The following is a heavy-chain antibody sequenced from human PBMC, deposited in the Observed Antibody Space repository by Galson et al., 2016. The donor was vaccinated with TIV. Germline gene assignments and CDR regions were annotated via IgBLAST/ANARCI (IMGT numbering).Heavy chain of an antibody. V-gene: IGHV1-18*04. CDR3: AMDV. J-gene: IGHJ6*02. CDR2: ISASNGDT. Sequence: SVKVSCKASGYTFGNYGISCMRQAPGQGLEWVGCISASNGDTNYARKFQGRITMTKDTFTSTVFMELRSLRSEDTAVYYYAMDVWGQGTAVVVSS. CDR1: GYTFGNYG.